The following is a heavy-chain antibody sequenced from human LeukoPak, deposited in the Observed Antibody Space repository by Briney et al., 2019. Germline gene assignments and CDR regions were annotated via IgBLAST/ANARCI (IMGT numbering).Heavy chain of an antibody. CDR1: GGSVSGYY. CDR2: IYYSET. V-gene: IGHV4-59*08. CDR3: ARRRNWLDP. J-gene: IGHJ5*02. Sequence: SETLSLTCTVSGGSVSGYYWTWVRQPPGKGLEWIGYIYYSETNYNPSLKSRVNISLDPSKNQLSLKLTSVTAADTAVYYCARRRNWLDPRGQGTLVTVSS.